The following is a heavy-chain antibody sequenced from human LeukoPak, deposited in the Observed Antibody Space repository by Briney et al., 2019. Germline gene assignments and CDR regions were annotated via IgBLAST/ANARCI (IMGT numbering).Heavy chain of an antibody. CDR3: AKTPGYSYDVRDGYFDY. D-gene: IGHD5-18*01. Sequence: GRSLRLSCAASGFTFSSYAMHWVRQAPGKGLEWVAVISYDGSNKYYADSVKGRFTISRDNSKNTLYLQMNSLRAEGTAVYYCAKTPGYSYDVRDGYFDYWGQGTLVTVSS. V-gene: IGHV3-30-3*02. CDR1: GFTFSSYA. J-gene: IGHJ4*02. CDR2: ISYDGSNK.